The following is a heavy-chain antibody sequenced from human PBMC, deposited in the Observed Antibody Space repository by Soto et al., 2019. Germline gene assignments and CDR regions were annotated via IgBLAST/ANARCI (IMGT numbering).Heavy chain of an antibody. CDR3: AKKVNSGSGSQYFDY. D-gene: IGHD3-10*01. J-gene: IGHJ4*02. CDR2: FRSSGDDGTT. V-gene: IGHV3-23*01. CDR1: VFTCSSYS. Sequence: PWWSLRLSCSASVFTCSSYSMSWFRQAPGKGLEWVSGFRSSGDDGTTYYADSVKGRFTISRDNSKNTLFLQMNSLRAEDTAIYYCAKKVNSGSGSQYFDYWGQGTLVTVSS.